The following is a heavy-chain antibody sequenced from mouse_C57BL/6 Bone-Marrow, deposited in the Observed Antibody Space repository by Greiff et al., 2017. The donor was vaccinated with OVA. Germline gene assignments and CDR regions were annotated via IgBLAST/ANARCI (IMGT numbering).Heavy chain of an antibody. CDR3: ERAQTAQATDYAMDY. D-gene: IGHD3-2*02. V-gene: IGHV1-81*01. CDR1: GYTFTSYG. Sequence: VQRVESGAELARPGASVKLSCKASGYTFTSYGIRWVKQRPGQGLEWIGEIYPRSGNTYYNEKFKGKATLTADKSSSTAYMQLRSLTCEDSEVYVGERAQTAQATDYAMDYWGQGTTVTVSS. J-gene: IGHJ4*01. CDR2: IYPRSGNT.